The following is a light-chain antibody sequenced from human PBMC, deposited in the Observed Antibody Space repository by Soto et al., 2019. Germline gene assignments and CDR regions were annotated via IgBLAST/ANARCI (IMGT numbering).Light chain of an antibody. J-gene: IGLJ1*01. Sequence: QSLLTQPASLSGSPGQSITISCTGTSSDVGLYNYASWYQQHPGKAPKLMIYEVSNRPSGVSNRFSGSKSGNTASLTISGLQAEDEADYYCSPFSSSSSHYVFGTGTKVTVL. V-gene: IGLV2-14*01. CDR3: SPFSSSSSHYV. CDR1: SSDVGLYNY. CDR2: EVS.